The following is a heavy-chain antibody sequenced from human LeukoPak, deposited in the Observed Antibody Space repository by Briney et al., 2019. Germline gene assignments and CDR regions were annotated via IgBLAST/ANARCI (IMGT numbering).Heavy chain of an antibody. J-gene: IGHJ6*03. D-gene: IGHD2-2*01. V-gene: IGHV3-30-3*01. CDR1: GFTFSYYA. CDR2: ISYDGSDK. Sequence: GGSLRLSCAASGFTFSYYAMHWVRQAPGRGLEWVAVISYDGSDKSYADSVKGRFTISRDNSKNTLYLQMNSLRAEDTAVYYCANTYCSSTSCYYYYYMDVWGKGTTVTVSS. CDR3: ANTYCSSTSCYYYYYMDV.